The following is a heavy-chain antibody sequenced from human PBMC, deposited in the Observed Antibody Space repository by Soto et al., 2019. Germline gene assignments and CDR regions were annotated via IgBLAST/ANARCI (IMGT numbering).Heavy chain of an antibody. CDR1: GFIVSSSH. J-gene: IGHJ4*02. V-gene: IGHV3-53*01. D-gene: IGHD1-1*01. CDR2: LYNHGKT. CDR3: ARLTEAERH. Sequence: GGSLRLSCVVSGFIVSSSHMIWVRQAPGKGLEGVSILYNHGKTNYVDSVKGRFTITRDNSKNTVYLQMNSLRVEDTAVYYCARLTEAERHWGQGALVTVSS.